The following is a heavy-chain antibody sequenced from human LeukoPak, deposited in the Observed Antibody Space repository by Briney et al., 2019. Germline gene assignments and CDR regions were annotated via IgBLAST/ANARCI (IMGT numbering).Heavy chain of an antibody. J-gene: IGHJ4*02. D-gene: IGHD2-2*01. CDR1: GYTFTGYY. CDR3: ARDRWVVVPAPDY. Sequence: GASVKVSCKASGYTFTGYYMHWVRQAPGQGLEWMGWINPNSGGTNYAQKFQGRVTMTRDTSISTAYMELSRLRSDDTAVYYCARDRWVVVPAPDYWGQGTLVTVSS. CDR2: INPNSGGT. V-gene: IGHV1-2*02.